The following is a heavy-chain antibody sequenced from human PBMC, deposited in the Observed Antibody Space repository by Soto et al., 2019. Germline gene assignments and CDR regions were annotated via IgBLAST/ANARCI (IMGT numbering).Heavy chain of an antibody. CDR2: ISGSGGST. Sequence: GGPLRLSCAASGFIFSSYAMSLVRQAPGKGLEWVSAISGSGGSTYYADSVKGRFTISRDNSKNTLYLQMNSLRAEDTAVYYCAKDHSSGWCIDYWGQGTLVTVSS. V-gene: IGHV3-23*01. CDR1: GFIFSSYA. CDR3: AKDHSSGWCIDY. D-gene: IGHD6-19*01. J-gene: IGHJ4*02.